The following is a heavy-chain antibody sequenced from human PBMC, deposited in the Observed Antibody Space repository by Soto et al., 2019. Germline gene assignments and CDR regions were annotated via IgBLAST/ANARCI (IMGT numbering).Heavy chain of an antibody. CDR3: ARARLRAVYAFDI. CDR2: IYYSGST. CDR1: CGSVISGAYY. J-gene: IGHJ3*02. D-gene: IGHD1-20*01. V-gene: IGHV4-31*03. Sequence: PSETLSPTCTFSCGSVISGAYYWTWIRQRPGKGLEWIGYIYYSGSTYYSPSLKSRLSISLDTSKNQFSLRLSSVTAADTAMYYCARARLRAVYAFDIWGQGTMVTVSS.